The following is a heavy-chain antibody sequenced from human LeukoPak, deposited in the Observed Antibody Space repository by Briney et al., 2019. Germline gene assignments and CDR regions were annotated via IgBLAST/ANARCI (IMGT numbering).Heavy chain of an antibody. Sequence: ASVKVSCKASGGTFSSYAISWVRQAPGQGLEWMGIINPSGGSTSYAQKFQGRVTMTRDTSTSTVYMELSSLRSEDTAVYYCARGVVVVPAAPEGGWFDPWGQGTLVTVSS. CDR2: INPSGGST. J-gene: IGHJ5*02. D-gene: IGHD2-2*01. V-gene: IGHV1-46*01. CDR3: ARGVVVVPAAPEGGWFDP. CDR1: GGTFSSYA.